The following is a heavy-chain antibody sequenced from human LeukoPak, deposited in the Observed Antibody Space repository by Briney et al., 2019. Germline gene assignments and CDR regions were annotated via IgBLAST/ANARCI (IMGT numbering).Heavy chain of an antibody. CDR1: GYTFTGYY. Sequence: VASVTLSCKASGYTFTGYYMHWVRQAPGQGLEWLGWINPNSSGTNYAQKFQGRDTMTRDTSISTAYMELSSLRSDDTAVYYCARDWEYSSGWYEEISAFDIWGQGTMVTVSS. V-gene: IGHV1-2*02. CDR3: ARDWEYSSGWYEEISAFDI. J-gene: IGHJ3*02. CDR2: INPNSSGT. D-gene: IGHD6-19*01.